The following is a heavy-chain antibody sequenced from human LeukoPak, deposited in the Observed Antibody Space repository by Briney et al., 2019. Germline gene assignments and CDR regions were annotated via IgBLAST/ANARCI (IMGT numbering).Heavy chain of an antibody. V-gene: IGHV3-30*02. CDR1: GFTFSSYG. CDR2: IRYDGSNK. Sequence: GGSLRLSCAASGFTFSSYGMHWVRQAPGKGLEWVAFIRYDGSNKYYADSVKGRFTISRDNSKNTLYLQMNSLRAEDTAVYYCARIAAAGWYYFDYWGQGTLVTVSS. D-gene: IGHD6-13*01. J-gene: IGHJ4*02. CDR3: ARIAAAGWYYFDY.